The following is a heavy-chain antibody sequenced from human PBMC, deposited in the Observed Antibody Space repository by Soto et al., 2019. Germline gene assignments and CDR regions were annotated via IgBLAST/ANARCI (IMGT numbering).Heavy chain of an antibody. J-gene: IGHJ4*02. Sequence: QLQLQESGPGLVKPSETLSLTCTVSGGSISSSSYYWGWIRQPPGKGLEWIGSIYYSGSTYYNPSLKSRVTISVDTSKNQFSLKLSSVAAADTAVYYCARLVGLLGGYYSRVDYWGQGTLVNVSS. CDR2: IYYSGST. CDR3: ARLVGLLGGYYSRVDY. V-gene: IGHV4-39*01. D-gene: IGHD3-3*01. CDR1: GGSISSSSYY.